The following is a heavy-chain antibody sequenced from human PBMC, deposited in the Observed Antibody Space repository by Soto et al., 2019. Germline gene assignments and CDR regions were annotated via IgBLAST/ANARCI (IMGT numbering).Heavy chain of an antibody. CDR3: AKQSGLSYSNYMDV. CDR2: ISGSGGSK. Sequence: EVQVLESGGGLVQPGGSLRLSCAASGFIFSSYAMSWVRQAPGKGLEWVSAISGSGGSKYYADSLKGRFTISRDNSENTLYLQMNSLRAEDTAVYYCAKQSGLSYSNYMDVWGRGTTVTVSS. V-gene: IGHV3-23*01. J-gene: IGHJ6*03. CDR1: GFIFSSYA.